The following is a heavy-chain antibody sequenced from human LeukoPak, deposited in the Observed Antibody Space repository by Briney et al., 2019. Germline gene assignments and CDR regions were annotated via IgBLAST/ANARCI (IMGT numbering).Heavy chain of an antibody. D-gene: IGHD4-23*01. CDR2: IYYSGST. CDR3: ARRTVVLDY. J-gene: IGHJ4*02. V-gene: IGHV4-59*08. CDR1: GGSISGYY. Sequence: SKTLSLTCTVSGGSISGYYWSWVWQPPGKGLEWIGYIYYSGSTTYNPSLKGRVTISVDTSKNQFSLKLSSVTAADTAVYFCARRTVVLDYWGQGTLVTVSS.